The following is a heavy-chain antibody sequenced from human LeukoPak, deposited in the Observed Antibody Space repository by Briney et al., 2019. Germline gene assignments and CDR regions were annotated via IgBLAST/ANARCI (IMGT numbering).Heavy chain of an antibody. Sequence: PSETLSLTCAVYGGSFSGYYWSWIRQPPGKGLEWIGEINHSGSTNYNPSLKSRVTISVDTSKNQFSLKLSSVTAADTAVYYCAREEGYSGYDSWDYFDYWGQGTLVTVSS. D-gene: IGHD5-12*01. CDR2: INHSGST. V-gene: IGHV4-34*01. J-gene: IGHJ4*02. CDR1: GGSFSGYY. CDR3: AREEGYSGYDSWDYFDY.